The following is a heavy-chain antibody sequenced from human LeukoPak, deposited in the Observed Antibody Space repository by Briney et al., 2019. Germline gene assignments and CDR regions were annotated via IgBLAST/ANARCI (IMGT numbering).Heavy chain of an antibody. Sequence: ASVKVSCKASGYTFVGYYLHWVRQAPGQGLEWMGWIYPYTGNTHYAQKFPCRITVTRDTSVSTTYMELSWLTSDDTARYYCAREYSASEHWGQGTLVTVSS. CDR3: AREYSASEH. CDR1: GYTFVGYY. CDR2: IYPYTGNT. J-gene: IGHJ4*02. V-gene: IGHV1-2*02. D-gene: IGHD5-12*01.